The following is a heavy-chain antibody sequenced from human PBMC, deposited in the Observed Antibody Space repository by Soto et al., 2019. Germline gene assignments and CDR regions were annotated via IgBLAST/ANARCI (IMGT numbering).Heavy chain of an antibody. Sequence: PGGSLRLSCKASGFTFSGYSMDRVRQAPGKGLEWIAYISGGGVPVYYADSVKGRFTISRDNAKNSLYLQMNHLRDEDTAIYYCVRGRANYYFDFWGQGALVTVSS. CDR2: ISGGGVPV. CDR1: GFTFSGYS. D-gene: IGHD1-1*01. CDR3: VRGRANYYFDF. V-gene: IGHV3-48*02. J-gene: IGHJ4*02.